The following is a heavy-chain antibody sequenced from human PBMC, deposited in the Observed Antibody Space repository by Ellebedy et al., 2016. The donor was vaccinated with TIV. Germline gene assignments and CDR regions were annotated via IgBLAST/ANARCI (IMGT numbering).Heavy chain of an antibody. CDR3: ALVWASGNYLKY. D-gene: IGHD3-10*01. Sequence: PGGSLRLSCAASGFIFSTYGMHWVRHAPGKGLECVAVTSYDGSQKYYADSVKGRFTVSRDNAKSSLYLQMNSLRAEETAVYYCALVWASGNYLKYWGQGTLVTVSS. CDR2: TSYDGSQK. CDR1: GFIFSTYG. J-gene: IGHJ4*02. V-gene: IGHV3-30*03.